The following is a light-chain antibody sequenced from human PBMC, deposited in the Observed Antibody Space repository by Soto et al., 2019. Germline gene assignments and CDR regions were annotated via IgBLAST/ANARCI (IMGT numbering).Light chain of an antibody. CDR3: QQYGNSPLT. Sequence: EIVLTQSPGTLSLSPGERATLSCRASQSVSSSFLAWYQQKPGQAPWVLIYGASTRATGIPDRFSGSGSGTDFTLTISRLEPEDFAVYYCQQYGNSPLTFGQGTKVEIK. CDR1: QSVSSSF. CDR2: GAS. J-gene: IGKJ1*01. V-gene: IGKV3-20*01.